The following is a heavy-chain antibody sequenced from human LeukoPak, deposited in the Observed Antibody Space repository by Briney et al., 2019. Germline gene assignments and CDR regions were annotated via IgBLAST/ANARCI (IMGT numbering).Heavy chain of an antibody. CDR2: ISSSSSYI. J-gene: IGHJ3*02. D-gene: IGHD2-2*01. Sequence: GGSLRLSCAASGFTFSSYSMNRVRQAPGKGLEWVSSISSSSSYIYYADSVKGRFTISRDNAKNSLYLQMNSLRAEDTAVYYCARDQESGVVVVPAALPFDAFDIWGQGTMVTVSS. V-gene: IGHV3-21*01. CDR1: GFTFSSYS. CDR3: ARDQESGVVVVPAALPFDAFDI.